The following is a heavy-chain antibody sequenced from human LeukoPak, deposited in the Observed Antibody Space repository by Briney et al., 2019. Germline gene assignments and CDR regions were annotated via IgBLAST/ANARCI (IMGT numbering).Heavy chain of an antibody. Sequence: SETLSLTCTVSGGSISSGDYYWSWIRQPPGKGLEWIGYIYYSGSTYYNPSLKSRVTISVDTSKNQFSLKLSSVTAADTAVYYCAREYDSSGYYYAQGLIWGQGTLVTVSS. CDR3: AREYDSSGYYYAQGLI. V-gene: IGHV4-30-4*08. D-gene: IGHD3-22*01. CDR2: IYYSGST. CDR1: GGSISSGDYY. J-gene: IGHJ4*02.